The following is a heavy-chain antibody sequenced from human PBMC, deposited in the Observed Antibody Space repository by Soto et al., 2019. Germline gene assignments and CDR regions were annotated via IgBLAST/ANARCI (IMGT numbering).Heavy chain of an antibody. J-gene: IGHJ4*02. D-gene: IGHD1-26*01. Sequence: QVPLVQSGAEVKKPGSSVKVSCKASGDTFSSYTLSWVRQAPGQGLEWMGRIIPILDIANYAQRFQGRVTITADESTSTFYMELSSLRSEDTAMYYCASDLGVEWEFPLDYWGQGTLVTVSS. V-gene: IGHV1-69*02. CDR3: ASDLGVEWEFPLDY. CDR1: GDTFSSYT. CDR2: IIPILDIA.